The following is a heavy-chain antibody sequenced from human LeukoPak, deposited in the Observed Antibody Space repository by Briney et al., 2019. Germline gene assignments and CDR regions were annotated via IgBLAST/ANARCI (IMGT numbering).Heavy chain of an antibody. V-gene: IGHV4-39*07. J-gene: IGHJ4*02. CDR2: IFYSGST. Sequence: SETLSLTCTVSSGSISTSNYYWGWVRQPPGKALEWIGNIFYSGSTYYSPSLKSRVTISVDTSKNQFSLKLSSVTAADTALYYCARWGIGSTPAEQLVLFNYFDYWGQGTLVTVSS. CDR1: SGSISTSNYY. D-gene: IGHD6-6*01. CDR3: ARWGIGSTPAEQLVLFNYFDY.